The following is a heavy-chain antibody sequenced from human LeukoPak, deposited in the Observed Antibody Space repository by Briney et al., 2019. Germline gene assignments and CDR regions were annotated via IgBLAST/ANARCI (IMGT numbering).Heavy chain of an antibody. J-gene: IGHJ4*02. Sequence: GGSLRLSCAASGFTFSSYWMHWVRQAPGKGLVWVSRINSDGSSTSYADSVKGRFTISRDNAKNTLYLQMNSLRAEDTAVYYCARVEYSGWNLEYWGQGTLVTVSS. D-gene: IGHD5-12*01. CDR2: INSDGSST. CDR3: ARVEYSGWNLEY. V-gene: IGHV3-74*01. CDR1: GFTFSSYW.